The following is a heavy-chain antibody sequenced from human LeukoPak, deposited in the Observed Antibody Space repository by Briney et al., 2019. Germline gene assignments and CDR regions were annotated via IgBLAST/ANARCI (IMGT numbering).Heavy chain of an antibody. Sequence: ASVKVSCKASGYAFTSFGISWVRQAPGQGIEWMGWISAYNANTNFAQNLQGRVTMTTDTSTSTAYMELRSLRSDDTAVYYCARGASGSSAGYFDYWGQGTLVTVSS. CDR3: ARGASGSSAGYFDY. J-gene: IGHJ4*02. CDR1: GYAFTSFG. CDR2: ISAYNANT. V-gene: IGHV1-18*01. D-gene: IGHD1-26*01.